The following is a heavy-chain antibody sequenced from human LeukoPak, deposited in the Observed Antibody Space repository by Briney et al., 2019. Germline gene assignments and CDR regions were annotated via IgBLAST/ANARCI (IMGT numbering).Heavy chain of an antibody. V-gene: IGHV3-23*01. CDR3: AKERYSGSLTEFDY. Sequence: QAGGSLRLSCAASGFTFSSYAMSRVRQAPGKGLEWVSAISGSGGSTYYADSVKGRFTISRDNSKNTLYLQMNSLRAEDTAVYYCAKERYSGSLTEFDYWGQGTLVTVSS. CDR1: GFTFSSYA. D-gene: IGHD1-26*01. J-gene: IGHJ4*02. CDR2: ISGSGGST.